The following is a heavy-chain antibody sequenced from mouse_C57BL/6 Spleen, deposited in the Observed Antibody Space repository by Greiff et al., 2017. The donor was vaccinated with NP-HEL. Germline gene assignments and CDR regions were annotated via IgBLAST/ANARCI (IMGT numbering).Heavy chain of an antibody. CDR2: ISSGGDYI. Sequence: VESGEGLVKPGGSLKLSCAASGFTFSSYAMSWVRQTPEKRLEWVAYISSGGDYIYYADTVKGRFTISRDNARNTLYLQMSSLKSEDTAMYYCTRDEGYGSSYGFAYWGQGTLVTVSA. V-gene: IGHV5-9-1*02. CDR3: TRDEGYGSSYGFAY. J-gene: IGHJ3*01. D-gene: IGHD1-1*01. CDR1: GFTFSSYA.